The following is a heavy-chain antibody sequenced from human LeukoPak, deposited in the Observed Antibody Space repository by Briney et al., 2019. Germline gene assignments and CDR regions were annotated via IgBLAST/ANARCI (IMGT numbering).Heavy chain of an antibody. D-gene: IGHD3-3*01. CDR1: GFTFSSYA. V-gene: IGHV3-21*01. J-gene: IGHJ4*02. CDR2: ISSSSYI. CDR3: ARVGLYYDFWSGYADFDY. Sequence: GGSLRLSCAASGFTFSSYAMSWVRQAPGKGLEWVSSISSSSYIYYADSVKGRFTISRDNAKNSLYLQMNSLRAEDAAVYYCARVGLYYDFWSGYADFDYWGQGTLVTVSS.